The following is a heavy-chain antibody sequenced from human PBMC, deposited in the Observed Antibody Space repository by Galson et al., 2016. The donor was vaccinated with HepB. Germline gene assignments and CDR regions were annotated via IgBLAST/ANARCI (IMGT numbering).Heavy chain of an antibody. J-gene: IGHJ3*02. CDR1: GYTFNTYG. CDR2: IGAYNGDT. V-gene: IGHV1-18*01. CDR3: ARDRGFSEDTFDI. D-gene: IGHD2-15*01. Sequence: SVKVSCKASGYTFNTYGISWVRQAPGRGLEWLGWIGAYNGDTNYSERVQGRVTLTTDTSTNTAYMEIWSLRSDDTALYYCARDRGFSEDTFDIWGQGTMLTVS.